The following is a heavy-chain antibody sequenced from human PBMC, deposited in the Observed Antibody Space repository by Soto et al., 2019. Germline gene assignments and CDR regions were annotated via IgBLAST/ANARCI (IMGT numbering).Heavy chain of an antibody. CDR1: GGSFSGYY. J-gene: IGHJ4*02. CDR2: INHSGST. Sequence: SETLSLTCAVYGGSFSGYYWTWIRQPPGTGLEWIGEINHSGSTNYNPSLKSRVTISVDTSKNQFSLKLSSVTAADTAVYYCARGGVAAAGTLFLLDYWGQGTLVTVSS. D-gene: IGHD6-13*01. CDR3: ARGGVAAAGTLFLLDY. V-gene: IGHV4-34*01.